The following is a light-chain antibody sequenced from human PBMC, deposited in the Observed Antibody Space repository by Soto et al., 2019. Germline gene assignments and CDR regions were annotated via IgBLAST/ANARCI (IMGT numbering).Light chain of an antibody. CDR1: QSVYIN. CDR2: GAS. J-gene: IGKJ4*01. V-gene: IGKV3-15*01. CDR3: QQYNSWPLT. Sequence: EVLMTQSPATLSVSPGERVTLSCRASQSVYINLAWYQQKPGQAPKVLIYGASTRATGLPARFSGSGSGTECTLTISSLQSEDFAVYYCQQYNSWPLTFGGGTKVEIK.